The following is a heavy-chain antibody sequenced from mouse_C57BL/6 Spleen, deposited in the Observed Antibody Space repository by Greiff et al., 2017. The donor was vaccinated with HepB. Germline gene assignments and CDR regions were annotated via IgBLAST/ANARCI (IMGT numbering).Heavy chain of an antibody. CDR3: ARYYGNYVRAMDY. CDR2: IYPGDGDT. V-gene: IGHV1-82*01. Sequence: VKLMESGPELVKPGASVKISCKASGYAFSSSWMNWVKQRPGKGLEWIGRIYPGDGDTNYNGKFKGKATLTADKSSSTAYMQLSSLTSEDSAVYFCARYYGNYVRAMDYWGQGTSVTVSS. CDR1: GYAFSSSW. D-gene: IGHD2-1*01. J-gene: IGHJ4*01.